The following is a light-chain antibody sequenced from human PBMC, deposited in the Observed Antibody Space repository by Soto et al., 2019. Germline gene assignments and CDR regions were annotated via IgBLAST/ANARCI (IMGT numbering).Light chain of an antibody. V-gene: IGKV3-20*01. CDR2: GAS. CDR3: QQYGSSSYT. J-gene: IGKJ2*01. Sequence: EIVLTQSPGTLSLSPGERATLSCRASQSVSSSYLDWYKQKPGQAPRLLIYGASSRATGIPARFSGSGSGTDFTLTISRLEPEDFAVYYCQQYGSSSYTFGQGTKLESK. CDR1: QSVSSSY.